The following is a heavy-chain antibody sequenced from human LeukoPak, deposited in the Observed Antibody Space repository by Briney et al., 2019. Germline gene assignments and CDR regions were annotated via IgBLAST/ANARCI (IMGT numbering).Heavy chain of an antibody. CDR1: GYTFTGYY. CDR2: INPNSGGT. Sequence: GASVKVSCKASGYTFTGYYMHWVRQAPGQGLEWMGWINPNSGGTNYAQKFQGRVTMTRDTSISTAYMELSRLRSDDTAVYYCARDKYSGSYPGYYYYYMDVWGKGTTVTVSS. D-gene: IGHD1-26*01. J-gene: IGHJ6*03. CDR3: ARDKYSGSYPGYYYYYMDV. V-gene: IGHV1-2*02.